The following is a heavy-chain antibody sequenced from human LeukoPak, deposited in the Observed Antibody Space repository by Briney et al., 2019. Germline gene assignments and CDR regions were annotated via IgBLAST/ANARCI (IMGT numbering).Heavy chain of an antibody. V-gene: IGHV3-9*01. Sequence: PGGSLRLSCAASGFSFGDYAMHWVRQAPGKGLEWVSGITWNSGNIDYADSVKGRFTISRDNAKNSLYLQMTSLRAEDTALYYCAKSGGRNDFNYWGQGTLVTVSS. J-gene: IGHJ4*02. CDR3: AKSGGRNDFNY. CDR1: GFSFGDYA. D-gene: IGHD1-1*01. CDR2: ITWNSGNI.